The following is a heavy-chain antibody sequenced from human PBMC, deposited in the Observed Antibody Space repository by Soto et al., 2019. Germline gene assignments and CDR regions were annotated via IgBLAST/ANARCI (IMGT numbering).Heavy chain of an antibody. V-gene: IGHV4-59*01. D-gene: IGHD3-9*01. CDR2: IYYSGST. J-gene: IGHJ6*02. CDR1: GGSISSYY. CDR3: ATLRYFEYYFGMDV. Sequence: QVQLQESGPGLVKPSETLSLTCTVSGGSISSYYWSWIRQPPGKGLEWIGYIYYSGSTNYNPSLKRRVTISVDTSKTQFSLKLSSVTAADTAVYYCATLRYFEYYFGMDVWGQGTTVTVSS.